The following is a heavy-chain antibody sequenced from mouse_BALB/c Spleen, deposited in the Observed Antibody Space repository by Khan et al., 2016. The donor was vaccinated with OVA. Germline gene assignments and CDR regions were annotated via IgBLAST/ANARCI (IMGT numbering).Heavy chain of an antibody. J-gene: IGHJ3*01. CDR1: GYSFTTYY. V-gene: IGHV1S135*01. D-gene: IGHD2-14*01. CDR3: ARHGTRSWFAY. Sequence: EVQLQESGPELMKPGASVKISCKASGYSFTTYYIHWVKQSHGKSLEWIGYIDPFNGSTTYNQKFKGKATLTVDKSSSTAYMHISSMTSEDAAVYYGARHGTRSWFAYWGQGTLVTVSA. CDR2: IDPFNGST.